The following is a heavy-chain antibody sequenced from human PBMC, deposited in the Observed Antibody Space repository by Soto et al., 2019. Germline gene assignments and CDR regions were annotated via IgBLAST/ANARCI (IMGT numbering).Heavy chain of an antibody. D-gene: IGHD3-22*01. Sequence: SVKVSCKASGGTFSSYAISWVRQAPGQGLEWMGGIIPIFGTANYAQKFQGRVTITADESTSTAYMELSSLRSEDTAVYYCAVTYYYDSSGYSNLDSWGQGTLVTVSS. V-gene: IGHV1-69*13. CDR3: AVTYYYDSSGYSNLDS. CDR2: IIPIFGTA. J-gene: IGHJ4*02. CDR1: GGTFSSYA.